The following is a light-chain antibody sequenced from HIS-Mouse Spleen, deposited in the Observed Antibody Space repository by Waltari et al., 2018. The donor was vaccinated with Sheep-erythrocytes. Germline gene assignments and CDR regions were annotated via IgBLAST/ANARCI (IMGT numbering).Light chain of an antibody. Sequence: SYELTQPPSVSVSPGQTASITCSGDKLGYKYACWYQQKPGQSPVLVIYQDSKRPSGIPARVSGSNSGNTATLTISGTQAMDEADYYCQAWDSSTAVFGGGTKLTVL. CDR1: KLGYKY. CDR3: QAWDSSTAV. CDR2: QDS. V-gene: IGLV3-1*01. J-gene: IGLJ2*01.